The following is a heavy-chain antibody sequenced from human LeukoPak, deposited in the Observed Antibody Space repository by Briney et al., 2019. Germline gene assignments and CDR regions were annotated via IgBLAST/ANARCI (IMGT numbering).Heavy chain of an antibody. Sequence: SETLSLTCTVSGGTISSYYWSWIRQPPGKGLEWIGYIYYSGSTNYDPSLKSRVTMSADMSKNQFSLKLSSVTAADTAVYYCATDNSYGSGSYYTWGQGTLVTVSS. CDR1: GGTISSYY. J-gene: IGHJ4*02. V-gene: IGHV4-59*01. D-gene: IGHD3-10*01. CDR3: ATDNSYGSGSYYT. CDR2: IYYSGST.